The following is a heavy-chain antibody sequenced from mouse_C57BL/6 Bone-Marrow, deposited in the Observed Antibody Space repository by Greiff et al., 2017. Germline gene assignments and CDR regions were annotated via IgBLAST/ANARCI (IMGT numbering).Heavy chain of an antibody. Sequence: EVKLMESGGGLVQPGGSLKLSCAASGFTFSDYGMAWVRQAPRKGPEWVAFISNLAYSIYYADTVTGRFTIARENAKNTLYLEMSSLRSEDTAMYYCASHYYYGSSYVPFAYWGQGTLVTVSA. J-gene: IGHJ3*01. CDR1: GFTFSDYG. V-gene: IGHV5-15*01. D-gene: IGHD1-1*01. CDR3: ASHYYYGSSYVPFAY. CDR2: ISNLAYSI.